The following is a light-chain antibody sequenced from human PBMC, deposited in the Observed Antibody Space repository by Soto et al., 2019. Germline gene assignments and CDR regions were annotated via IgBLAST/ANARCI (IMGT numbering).Light chain of an antibody. CDR1: QSVSNN. J-gene: IGKJ5*01. Sequence: EIVMTQSPATLSVSPGERVTLSCRASQSVSNNLAWYQQKPGQAPRLLIYGASTRATAIPARFSGSGSGTDFTLTISSLEPEDFAVYYCQQRSNWPITFGQGTRLEIK. CDR3: QQRSNWPIT. CDR2: GAS. V-gene: IGKV3-15*01.